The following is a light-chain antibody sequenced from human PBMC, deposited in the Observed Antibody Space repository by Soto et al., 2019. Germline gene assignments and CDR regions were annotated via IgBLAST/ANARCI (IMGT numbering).Light chain of an antibody. Sequence: DIQLTQSPSFLSASVGDRITITCRASQGISSYLVWYQQKPGKAPKLLIYAASTWQSGVPSRFSGSGSGTEFTLTISSLQPEDFATYYCQQLNSYPRVTYGGGTKVEIK. CDR1: QGISSY. V-gene: IGKV1-9*01. CDR3: QQLNSYPRVT. J-gene: IGKJ4*01. CDR2: AAS.